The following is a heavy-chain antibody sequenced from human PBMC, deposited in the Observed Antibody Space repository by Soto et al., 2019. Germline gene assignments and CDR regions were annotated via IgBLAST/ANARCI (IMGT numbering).Heavy chain of an antibody. J-gene: IGHJ4*02. CDR1: GFSFSTYA. Sequence: GGSLRLSCAASAASGFSFSTYAIHWVRQAPGKGLEWLAVISYDGGNQYYADSVKGRFTISRDISEDTLYLHMNSLRADDSAVYYCARVGGYCSSASCHAYFDYWGQGALVTVSS. CDR3: ARVGGYCSSASCHAYFDY. D-gene: IGHD2-2*01. V-gene: IGHV3-30-3*01. CDR2: ISYDGGNQ.